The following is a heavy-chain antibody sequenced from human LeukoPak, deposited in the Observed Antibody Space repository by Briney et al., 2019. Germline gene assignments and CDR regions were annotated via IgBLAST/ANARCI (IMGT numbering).Heavy chain of an antibody. V-gene: IGHV4-34*01. D-gene: IGHD2-15*01. J-gene: IGHJ4*02. CDR1: GGSFSGYY. CDR2: INHSGST. Sequence: SETLSLTCAVYGGSFSGYYWSWIRQPPGKGLEWIGEINHSGSTNYNPSLKSRVTISVDTSKNQFSLKLSSVTAADTAVYYCARVGYCSGGSCQCFDYWGQGTLVTVSS. CDR3: ARVGYCSGGSCQCFDY.